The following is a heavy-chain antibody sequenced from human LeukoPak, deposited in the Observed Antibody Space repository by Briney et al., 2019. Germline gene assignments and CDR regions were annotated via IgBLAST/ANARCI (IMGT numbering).Heavy chain of an antibody. CDR2: IYHSGST. V-gene: IGHV4-38-2*02. J-gene: IGHJ4*02. D-gene: IGHD6-6*01. Sequence: SETLSLTCTVSGYSISSGYYWGWIRQPPGKGLEWIGSIYHSGSTYYNPSLRSRVTISVDTSKNQFSLKLSSVTAADTAVYYCARELSIAARTGWVYWGQGTLVTVSS. CDR1: GYSISSGYY. CDR3: ARELSIAARTGWVY.